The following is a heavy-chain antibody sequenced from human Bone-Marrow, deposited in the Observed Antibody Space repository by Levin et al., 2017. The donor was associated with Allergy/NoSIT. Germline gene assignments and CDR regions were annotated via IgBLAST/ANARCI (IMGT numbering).Heavy chain of an antibody. CDR1: GYSFTSYW. J-gene: IGHJ6*02. CDR2: IYPGDSDT. CDR3: ASLPNTASRDGTYYYGMDV. V-gene: IGHV5-51*01. Sequence: RGESLKISCKGSGYSFTSYWIGWVRQMPGKGLEWMGIIYPGDSDTRYSPSFQGQVTISADKSISTAYLQWSSLKASDTAMYYCASLPNTASRDGTYYYGMDVWGQGTTVTVSS. D-gene: IGHD5-18*01.